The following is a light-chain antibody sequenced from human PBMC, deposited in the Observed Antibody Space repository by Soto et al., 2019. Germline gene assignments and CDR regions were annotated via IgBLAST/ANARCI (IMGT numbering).Light chain of an antibody. Sequence: EIVMTQSPATLSVSPGEIATLSFSASQSVSRNVAWYQQTRGQAPRLLMFDASTRATGIPARFSGSGSGTEFTLTINSLQSEDFAVYYCQQYNNWPRTFGQGTKVDIK. CDR2: DAS. CDR1: QSVSRN. V-gene: IGKV3-15*01. J-gene: IGKJ1*01. CDR3: QQYNNWPRT.